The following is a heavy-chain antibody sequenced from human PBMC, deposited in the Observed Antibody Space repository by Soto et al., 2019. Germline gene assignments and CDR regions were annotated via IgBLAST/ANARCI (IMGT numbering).Heavy chain of an antibody. CDR2: IDWDDDK. V-gene: IGHV2-70*01. Sequence: SGPTLVNPTQTLTLTCTFSGFSLSTSGVCVSWIRQPPGKALEWLALIDWDDDKYYSTSLKTRLTISKDTSKNQVVLTMTNMDPVDTATYYCARITGSGSYPDYWGQGTLVTVSS. D-gene: IGHD3-10*01. CDR3: ARITGSGSYPDY. CDR1: GFSLSTSGVC. J-gene: IGHJ4*02.